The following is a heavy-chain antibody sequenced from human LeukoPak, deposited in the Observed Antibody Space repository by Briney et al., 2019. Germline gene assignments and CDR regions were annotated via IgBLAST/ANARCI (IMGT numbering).Heavy chain of an antibody. CDR2: IQKDASTR. J-gene: IGHJ4*02. CDR1: GFIFSHYG. V-gene: IGHV3-33*05. CDR3: ARELSQIVWGGLDY. Sequence: GGSLRLSCTASGFIFSHYGMHWVRQAPGKGLEGVAVIQKDASTRSYVDSVKGRFTISRDNSENTVFLQMNSLRVEDTAVYYCARELSQIVWGGLDYGGQGTLVSVSS. D-gene: IGHD2-21*01.